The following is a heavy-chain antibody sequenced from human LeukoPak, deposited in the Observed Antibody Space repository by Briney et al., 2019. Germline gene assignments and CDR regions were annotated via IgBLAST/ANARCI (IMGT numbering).Heavy chain of an antibody. Sequence: TGGSLRLSCAASGFTFSDYYMSWIRQAPGKGLEWVSYISGSSSYTDYADSVKGRLTISRDNAKNSLYLQMNSLRAEDTAVYYCAKQYCSGGRCHSDFWGQGTLVTVSS. J-gene: IGHJ4*02. CDR1: GFTFSDYY. CDR2: ISGSSSYT. V-gene: IGHV3-11*06. CDR3: AKQYCSGGRCHSDF. D-gene: IGHD2-15*01.